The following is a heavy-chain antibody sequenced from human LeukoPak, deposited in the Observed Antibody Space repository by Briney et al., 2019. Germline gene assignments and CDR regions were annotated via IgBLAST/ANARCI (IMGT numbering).Heavy chain of an antibody. V-gene: IGHV3-30*18. Sequence: GGSLRLSCAASGFPFSNYGMHWVRQAPGKGLEWVAVISAEGIDKYYADSVKGRFTISRDNSKNTLYLQMSSLRPEDTAVYYCAKDKGQEGDYWGQGNLVTVSS. J-gene: IGHJ4*02. CDR2: ISAEGIDK. CDR3: AKDKGQEGDY. CDR1: GFPFSNYG.